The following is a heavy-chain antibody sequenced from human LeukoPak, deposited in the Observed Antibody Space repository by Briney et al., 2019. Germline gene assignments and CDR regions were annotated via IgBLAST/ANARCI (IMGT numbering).Heavy chain of an antibody. CDR1: GGSISSYY. D-gene: IGHD3-3*01. CDR2: IYYSGST. V-gene: IGHV4-59*12. CDR3: ARGGTYYDFWSEPTQGYWFDP. J-gene: IGHJ5*02. Sequence: PSETLSLTCTVSGGSISSYYWSWIRQPPGKGLEWIGYIYYSGSTNYNPSLKSRVTISVDTSKNQFSLKLSSVTAADTAVYYCARGGTYYDFWSEPTQGYWFDPWGQGTLVTVSS.